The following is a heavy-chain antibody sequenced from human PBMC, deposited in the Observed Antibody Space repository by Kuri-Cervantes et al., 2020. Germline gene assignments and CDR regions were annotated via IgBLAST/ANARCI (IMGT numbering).Heavy chain of an antibody. CDR3: AKDMGDVY. J-gene: IGHJ4*02. Sequence: SLKISCAASGFTFSSYAMSWVRQAPGKGLEWVSGISWNSGSIGYADSVKGRFTISRDNAKNSLYLQMNSLRAEDTALYYCAKDMGDVYWGQGTLVTVSS. D-gene: IGHD3-16*01. CDR1: GFTFSSYA. V-gene: IGHV3-9*01. CDR2: ISWNSGSI.